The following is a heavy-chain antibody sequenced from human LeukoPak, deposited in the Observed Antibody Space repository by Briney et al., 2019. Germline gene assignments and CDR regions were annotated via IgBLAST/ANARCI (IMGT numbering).Heavy chain of an antibody. D-gene: IGHD3-22*01. CDR1: GYSFTSYW. CDR2: IYPGDSDT. Sequence: GESLKISCKGSGYSFTSYWIGWVRQMPGKGLEWMGIIYPGDSDTRYSPSFQGQVTISADKSISTAYLQWSSLKASDTAMYYCARTYYYDSSGSDAFDIWGQGTMVTVSS. CDR3: ARTYYYDSSGSDAFDI. J-gene: IGHJ3*02. V-gene: IGHV5-51*01.